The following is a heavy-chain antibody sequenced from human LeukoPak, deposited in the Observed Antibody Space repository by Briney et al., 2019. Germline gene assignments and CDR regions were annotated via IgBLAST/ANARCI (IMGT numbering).Heavy chain of an antibody. D-gene: IGHD6-13*01. CDR1: GYTFTDYY. CDR2: VDPEDGET. CDR3: ATFRSSWYGYDAFDI. J-gene: IGHJ3*02. V-gene: IGHV1-69-2*01. Sequence: ASVKVSCKVSGYTFTDYYMHWVQQAPGKGLEWMGLVDPEDGETIYAEKFQGRVTITADTSTDTAYMELSSLRSEDTAVYYCATFRSSWYGYDAFDIWGQGTMVTVSS.